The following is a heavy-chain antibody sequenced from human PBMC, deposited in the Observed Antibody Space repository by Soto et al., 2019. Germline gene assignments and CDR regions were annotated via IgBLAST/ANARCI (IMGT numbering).Heavy chain of an antibody. D-gene: IGHD6-6*01. J-gene: IGHJ4*02. CDR3: AWSHQGVAGRYYFDF. CDR1: GFAFSSYG. Sequence: QVQLVESGGGVVQPGRSLRLSCAASGFAFSSYGMHWVRQTPGKGLEWVALVWYDGRNKYYADSVKGRFTISRDSSKNTGYLQMHSLRAEHPAVYFCAWSHQGVAGRYYFDFWGQGTLVTVSS. V-gene: IGHV3-33*01. CDR2: VWYDGRNK.